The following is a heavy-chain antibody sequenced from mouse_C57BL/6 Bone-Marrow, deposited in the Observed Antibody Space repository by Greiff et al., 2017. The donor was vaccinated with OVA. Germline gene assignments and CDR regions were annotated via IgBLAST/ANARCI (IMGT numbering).Heavy chain of an antibody. D-gene: IGHD1-1*01. CDR1: GFTFSSYT. CDR3: ARHNYGSSPFAY. Sequence: EVMLVESGGGLVKPGGSLKLSCAASGFTFSSYTMSWVRQTPEKRLEWVATISGGGGNTYYPDSVKGRFTISRDNAKNTLYLQMSSLRSEDTALYYCARHNYGSSPFAYWGQGTLVTVSA. CDR2: ISGGGGNT. V-gene: IGHV5-9*01. J-gene: IGHJ3*01.